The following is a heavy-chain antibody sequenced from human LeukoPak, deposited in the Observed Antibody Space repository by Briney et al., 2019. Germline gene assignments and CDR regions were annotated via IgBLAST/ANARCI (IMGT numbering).Heavy chain of an antibody. Sequence: GASVKVSCKASGYTFTSYGISWVRQAPGQGLEWMEWISAYNGNTNYAQKLQGRVTMTTDTSTSTAYMELRSLRSDDTAVYYCARDPPYYYDSSGYYYAIFDYWGQGTLVTVSS. CDR3: ARDPPYYYDSSGYYYAIFDY. D-gene: IGHD3-22*01. CDR2: ISAYNGNT. CDR1: GYTFTSYG. J-gene: IGHJ4*02. V-gene: IGHV1-18*01.